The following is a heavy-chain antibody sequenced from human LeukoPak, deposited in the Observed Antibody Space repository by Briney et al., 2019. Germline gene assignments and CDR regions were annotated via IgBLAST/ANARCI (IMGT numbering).Heavy chain of an antibody. V-gene: IGHV3-30*02. D-gene: IGHD5-24*01. J-gene: IGHJ4*02. Sequence: HPGGPLTLSCGASGFTFSNYAMHWVRQAPGKGLEWMTFIRYEGSNTYHEDSVKGRFAISRDNSKNTLYLQMNSLRAQDRAVYYCARDGVEMATIFPLFFDFWGRGTLVTVSS. CDR2: IRYEGSNT. CDR3: ARDGVEMATIFPLFFDF. CDR1: GFTFSNYA.